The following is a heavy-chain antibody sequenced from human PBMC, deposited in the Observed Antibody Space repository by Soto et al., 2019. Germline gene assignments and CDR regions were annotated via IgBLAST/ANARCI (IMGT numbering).Heavy chain of an antibody. V-gene: IGHV4-34*01. CDR2: INHSGST. J-gene: IGHJ4*02. Sequence: SETLSLTCAVYGGSFSGYYWSWIRQPPGKGLEWIGGINHSGSTNYNPSLKSRVTVSVDTSKNQLSLKLTSVTAADTAVYYCARVSSGYPKYFFDYWGQGTLVTVYS. CDR1: GGSFSGYY. CDR3: ARVSSGYPKYFFDY. D-gene: IGHD3-22*01.